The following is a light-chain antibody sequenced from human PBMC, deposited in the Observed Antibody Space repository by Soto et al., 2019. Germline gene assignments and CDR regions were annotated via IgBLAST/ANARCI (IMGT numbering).Light chain of an antibody. CDR3: QQYNDWLALS. CDR2: GAS. J-gene: IGKJ4*01. CDR1: QSINSD. V-gene: IGKV3-15*01. Sequence: EIVMTQSPATLSVSPGEGATLSCRASQSINSDLAWYLQKPGQAPRLLICGASTRATGIPARFSGSGSVTEFTLTISSLQPEDFAVYYCQQYNDWLALSFGGGTKVDIK.